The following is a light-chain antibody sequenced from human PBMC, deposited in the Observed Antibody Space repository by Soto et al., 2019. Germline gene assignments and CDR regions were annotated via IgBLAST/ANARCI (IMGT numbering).Light chain of an antibody. CDR1: QYIKNY. J-gene: IGKJ4*01. V-gene: IGKV1-33*01. Sequence: DIQMTQSPSSLSASVADRVTITFQASQYIKNYLNWYHQKPGKAPNLLIYDASNLKTGVPSRFSVSGSGTHFTFTISSLQPEDIATYYCQHYDHLPPLSFGGGTKVEIK. CDR2: DAS. CDR3: QHYDHLPPLS.